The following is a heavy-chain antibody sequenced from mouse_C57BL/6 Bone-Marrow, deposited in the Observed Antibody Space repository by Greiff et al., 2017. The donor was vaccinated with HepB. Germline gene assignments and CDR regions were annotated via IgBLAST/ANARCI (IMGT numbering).Heavy chain of an antibody. CDR2: ISDGGSYT. CDR1: GFTFSSYA. D-gene: IGHD3-2*02. CDR3: ARVRQLRLPWFAY. Sequence: EVQGVESGGGLVKPGGSLKLSCAASGFTFSSYAMSWVRQTPEKRLEWVATISDGGSYTYYPDNVKGRFTISRDNTKNNLYLQMSHLKSEDTAMYYCARVRQLRLPWFAYWGQGTLVTVSA. J-gene: IGHJ3*01. V-gene: IGHV5-4*01.